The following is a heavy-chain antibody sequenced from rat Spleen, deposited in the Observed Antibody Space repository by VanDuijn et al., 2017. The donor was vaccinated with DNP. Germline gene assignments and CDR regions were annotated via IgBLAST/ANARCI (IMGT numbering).Heavy chain of an antibody. Sequence: EVQLVESGGGLVQPGNSLKLSCAASGFTFSDYAMAWVRQSPKKGLEWVAYINYDGINTYYGDSVKGRFTISRDNAKNTLYLQMNSLRSEDMATYYCARPNNYGFAYWGQGTLVTVSS. V-gene: IGHV5-22*01. J-gene: IGHJ3*01. CDR1: GFTFSDYA. CDR2: INYDGINT. CDR3: ARPNNYGFAY. D-gene: IGHD1-10*01.